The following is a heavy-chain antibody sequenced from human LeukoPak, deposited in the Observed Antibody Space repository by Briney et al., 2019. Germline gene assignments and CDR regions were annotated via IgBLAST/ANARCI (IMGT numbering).Heavy chain of an antibody. D-gene: IGHD6-13*01. CDR3: ARTYGSSGLGYFDL. CDR1: GGSISSYY. Sequence: SETLILTCTVSGGSISSYYWSWIRQPPGKGLEWIGYIYYSGSTNYSPSLKSRLTISVDTSKNQFSLKLSSVTAADTAVYYCARTYGSSGLGYFDLWGRGTLATVSS. CDR2: IYYSGST. J-gene: IGHJ2*01. V-gene: IGHV4-59*01.